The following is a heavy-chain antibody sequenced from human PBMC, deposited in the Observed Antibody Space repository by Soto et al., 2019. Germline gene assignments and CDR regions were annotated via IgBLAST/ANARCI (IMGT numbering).Heavy chain of an antibody. J-gene: IGHJ3*02. D-gene: IGHD2-15*01. CDR3: ARDHRGGTDAFDI. CDR2: ISAYNGNT. V-gene: IGHV1-18*01. CDR1: GYTFTSFG. Sequence: QVQLVQSGAEVKKPGASVKVSCKASGYTFTSFGISWVRQAPGQGLEWMGWISAYNGNTNYADNLQGRVTMTTDTATSAAYREMRSLRSDDTAVYYCARDHRGGTDAFDIWGQGTMVTVSS.